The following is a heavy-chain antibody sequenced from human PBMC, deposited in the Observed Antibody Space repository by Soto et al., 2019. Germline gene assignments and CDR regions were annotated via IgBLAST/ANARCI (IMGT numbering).Heavy chain of an antibody. J-gene: IGHJ4*02. CDR1: GFTFSSYG. D-gene: IGHD3-3*01. Sequence: QVQLVESGGGVVQPGRSQRLSCTASGFTFSSYGMHWVRQAPGKGLEWVAFIWHDGSNSYYVDSVKGRFTISRDNSKNTLYLQMISLRAEDTAVYYCAKPSYDYWSGYYHPFDYWGQGTLVTVSS. V-gene: IGHV3-33*06. CDR2: IWHDGSNS. CDR3: AKPSYDYWSGYYHPFDY.